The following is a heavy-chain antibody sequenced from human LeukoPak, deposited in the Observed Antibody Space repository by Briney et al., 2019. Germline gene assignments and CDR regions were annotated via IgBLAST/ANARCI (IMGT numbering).Heavy chain of an antibody. J-gene: IGHJ4*02. V-gene: IGHV3-23*01. Sequence: PGGSLRLSCAASGFTFSSYAMSWVRQAPGKGLEWVSAISGSGGSTYYADSVKGRFTISRDNSKNTLYLQMNSLRDEDTAVYYCAKDHVDTAMVWRGYFDYWGQGTLVTVSS. D-gene: IGHD5-18*01. CDR2: ISGSGGST. CDR3: AKDHVDTAMVWRGYFDY. CDR1: GFTFSSYA.